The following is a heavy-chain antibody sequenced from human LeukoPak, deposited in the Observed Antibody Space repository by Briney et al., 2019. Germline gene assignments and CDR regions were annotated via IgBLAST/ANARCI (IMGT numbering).Heavy chain of an antibody. Sequence: SSETLPLTCTVSGGSISSSSYYWGWIRQPPGKGLEWIGSIYYSGSTYYNPSLKSRVTISVDTSKNQFSLKLSSVTAADTAVYYCARSLIYSGYDYYFDYWGQGTLVTVSS. CDR3: ARSLIYSGYDYYFDY. J-gene: IGHJ4*02. CDR2: IYYSGST. CDR1: GGSISSSSYY. V-gene: IGHV4-39*01. D-gene: IGHD5-12*01.